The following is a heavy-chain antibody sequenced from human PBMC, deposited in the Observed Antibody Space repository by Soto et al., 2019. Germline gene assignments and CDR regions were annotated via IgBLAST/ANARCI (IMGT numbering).Heavy chain of an antibody. CDR1: GGSISSGDYY. J-gene: IGHJ4*02. CDR3: ARRRHRSRYYFDY. CDR2: IYYSGST. Sequence: ASETLSLTCTVSGGSISSGDYYWSWIRQPPGKGLEWIGYIYYSGSTYYNPSLKSRVTISVDTSKNQFSLKLSSVTAADTAVYYCARRRHRSRYYFDYWGQGTLVTVSS. V-gene: IGHV4-30-4*01.